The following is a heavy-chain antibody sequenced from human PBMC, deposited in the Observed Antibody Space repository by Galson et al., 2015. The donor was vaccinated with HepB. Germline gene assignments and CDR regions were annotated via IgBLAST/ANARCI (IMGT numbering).Heavy chain of an antibody. Sequence: SVKVSCKAAGYTFTSNGISWVRQAPGRGLEWVGWISANSGRTTYAWRLLGRLTLTTDTPTSTAYMELSSLNSEDTALYYCATHPCSSGSCWIDSWGQGTLVTVSS. CDR1: GYTFTSNG. V-gene: IGHV1-18*04. J-gene: IGHJ4*02. CDR3: ATHPCSSGSCWIDS. CDR2: ISANSGRT. D-gene: IGHD3-22*01.